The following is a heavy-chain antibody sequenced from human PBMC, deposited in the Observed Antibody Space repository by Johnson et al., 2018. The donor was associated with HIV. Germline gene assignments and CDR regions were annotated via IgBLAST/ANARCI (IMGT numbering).Heavy chain of an antibody. CDR2: ISWNSGSI. CDR1: GFTFYDYA. Sequence: VQLVESGGGVVQPGRSLRLSCAASGFTFYDYAMHWVRQAPGKGLEWVSGISWNSGSIGYADSVKGRFTISRDNAKNSLYLQMNSLRAEDTAVYYCARDRGYWDAFDIWGQGTMVTVSS. D-gene: IGHD3-22*01. J-gene: IGHJ3*02. CDR3: ARDRGYWDAFDI. V-gene: IGHV3-9*01.